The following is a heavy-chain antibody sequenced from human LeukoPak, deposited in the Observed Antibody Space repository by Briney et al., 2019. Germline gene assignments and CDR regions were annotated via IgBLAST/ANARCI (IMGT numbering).Heavy chain of an antibody. Sequence: ASVKVSCKVSGYTFTDYYMHWVQQAPGKGLEWMGLVDPEDGETIYAEKFQGRVTITADTSTDTAYMELSSRRSEDTAVYYCTMGATTAFSFDYWGQGTLVTVPS. D-gene: IGHD1-26*01. CDR1: GYTFTDYY. CDR3: TMGATTAFSFDY. J-gene: IGHJ4*02. V-gene: IGHV1-69-2*01. CDR2: VDPEDGET.